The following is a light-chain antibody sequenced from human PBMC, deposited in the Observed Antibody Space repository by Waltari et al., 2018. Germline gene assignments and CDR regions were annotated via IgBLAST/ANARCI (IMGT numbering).Light chain of an antibody. CDR1: SSDVGFYNY. CDR2: DVF. V-gene: IGLV2-14*03. Sequence: QSALTQPASVSGSPGQSITISCPGTSSDVGFYNYVSWYQQDPGKAPKLIIYDVFQRPSGVSNRFSGSKSGNTASLTISGLQTEDEGDYYCNSYTGSSSWVFGGGTKLTVL. J-gene: IGLJ3*02. CDR3: NSYTGSSSWV.